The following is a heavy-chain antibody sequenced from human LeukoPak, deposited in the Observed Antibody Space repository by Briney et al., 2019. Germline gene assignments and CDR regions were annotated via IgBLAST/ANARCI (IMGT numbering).Heavy chain of an antibody. V-gene: IGHV1-69*13. J-gene: IGHJ3*02. D-gene: IGHD2-21*02. CDR3: ARVGYCGGDCYLRVAFDI. CDR2: IIPIFGTA. Sequence: ASVNVSFTASGYTFTNYYMHWVRQAPGQGLEWMGGIIPIFGTANYAQKFQGRVTITADESTSTAYMELSSLRSEDTAVYYCARVGYCGGDCYLRVAFDIWGQGTMVTVSS. CDR1: GYTFTNYY.